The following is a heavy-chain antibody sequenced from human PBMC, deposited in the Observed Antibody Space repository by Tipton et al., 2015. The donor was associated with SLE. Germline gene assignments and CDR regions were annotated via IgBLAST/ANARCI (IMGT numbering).Heavy chain of an antibody. CDR2: IYYSGST. J-gene: IGHJ4*02. Sequence: TLSLTCAVYGGSFSGYYWGWIRQPPGKGLEWIGSIYYSGSTYYNPSLKSRVTISVDTSKNQFSLKLSSVTAADTAVYYCARKGYYDSSGYFDYWGQGTLVTVSS. CDR3: ARKGYYDSSGYFDY. V-gene: IGHV4-34*01. CDR1: GGSFSGYY. D-gene: IGHD3-22*01.